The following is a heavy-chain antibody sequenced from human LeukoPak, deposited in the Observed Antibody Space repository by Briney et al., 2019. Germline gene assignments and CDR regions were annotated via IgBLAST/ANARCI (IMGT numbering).Heavy chain of an antibody. CDR3: AREPSAYCGGDCYLSRYWYFDL. Sequence: SVKVSCKASGGTFSSYAISWVRQAPGQGLEWMGRIIPILGIANYAQKFQGRVTITADKSTSTAYMELSSLRSEDTAVYYCAREPSAYCGGDCYLSRYWYFDLWGRGTLVTVSS. CDR2: IIPILGIA. V-gene: IGHV1-69*04. D-gene: IGHD2-21*02. J-gene: IGHJ2*01. CDR1: GGTFSSYA.